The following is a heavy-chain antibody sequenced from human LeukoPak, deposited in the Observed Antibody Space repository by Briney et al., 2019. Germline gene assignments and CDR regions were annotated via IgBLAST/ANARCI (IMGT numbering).Heavy chain of an antibody. D-gene: IGHD2-21*02. CDR3: ARAGGDYDHGKSRTFDY. CDR1: GFSLSSYT. Sequence: GGSLRLSCAASGFSLSSYTMSWVRQAPGKGLEWVSSISSSSSYIYYADSLKGRFTISRDNAKNSLYLQMNSLRAEDTAVYYCARAGGDYDHGKSRTFDYWGQGTLVTVSS. J-gene: IGHJ4*02. CDR2: ISSSSSYI. V-gene: IGHV3-21*01.